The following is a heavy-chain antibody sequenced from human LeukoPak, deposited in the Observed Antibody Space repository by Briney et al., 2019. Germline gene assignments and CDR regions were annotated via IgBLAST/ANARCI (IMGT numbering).Heavy chain of an antibody. CDR1: GGSISDYY. Sequence: PSETLSLTCTVSGGSISDYYWSWIRQPPGKGLEWIGYIYYTGSTNFNPSLKSRVTISVDTSKNQFSLKLSSVTVADTAVYYCARRSRSSSTYYFDYWGQGTLATVSS. D-gene: IGHD6-6*01. CDR2: IYYTGST. J-gene: IGHJ4*02. V-gene: IGHV4-59*08. CDR3: ARRSRSSSTYYFDY.